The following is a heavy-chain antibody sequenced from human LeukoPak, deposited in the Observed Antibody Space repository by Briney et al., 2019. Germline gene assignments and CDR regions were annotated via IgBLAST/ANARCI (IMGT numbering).Heavy chain of an antibody. D-gene: IGHD3-10*01. Sequence: SETLSLTCTVSGGSISGYYWSWIRQPPGKGLEWIGYIYYSGSTNYNPSLKSRVTMSVDTSKNQFSLKLSSVTAADTAVYYCARGAYGSDSLNYFDPWGQGTLVTVSS. J-gene: IGHJ5*02. CDR2: IYYSGST. V-gene: IGHV4-59*12. CDR3: ARGAYGSDSLNYFDP. CDR1: GGSISGYY.